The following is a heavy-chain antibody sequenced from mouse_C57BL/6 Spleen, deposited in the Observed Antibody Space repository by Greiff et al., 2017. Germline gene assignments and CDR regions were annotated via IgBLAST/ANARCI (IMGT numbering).Heavy chain of an antibody. D-gene: IGHD1-1*02. CDR2: ISDGGSYT. V-gene: IGHV5-4*03. CDR3: ARGGYDYPWFAY. J-gene: IGHJ3*01. CDR1: GFTFSGYA. Sequence: DVKLVESGGGLVKPGGSLKLSCAASGFTFSGYAMSWVRQTPEKRLEWVATISDGGSYTYYPDNVKGRFTISRDNAKNNLYLQMSHLKSEDTAMYSCARGGYDYPWFAYWGQGTLVTVSA.